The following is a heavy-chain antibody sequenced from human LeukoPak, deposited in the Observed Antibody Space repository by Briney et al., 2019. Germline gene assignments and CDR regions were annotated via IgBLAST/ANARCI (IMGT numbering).Heavy chain of an antibody. Sequence: ASVTVSCKASGYTFTGYYMHWVRQAPGQGLEWMGWINPNSGGTNYAQKFQGRVTMTRDTSISTAYMELSRLRSDDTAVYYCARGAGIAAAERLYYYYYGMDVWGQGTTVTVSS. J-gene: IGHJ6*02. V-gene: IGHV1-2*02. CDR1: GYTFTGYY. CDR3: ARGAGIAAAERLYYYYYGMDV. D-gene: IGHD6-13*01. CDR2: INPNSGGT.